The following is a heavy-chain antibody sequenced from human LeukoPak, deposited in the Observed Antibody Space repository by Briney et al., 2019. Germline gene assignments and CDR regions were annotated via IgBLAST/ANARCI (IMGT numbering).Heavy chain of an antibody. V-gene: IGHV4-4*02. J-gene: IGHJ4*02. CDR1: GGSISSSNW. CDR2: IYHSGST. D-gene: IGHD3-22*01. CDR3: ARWRNYYDSSGYRLFDS. Sequence: SGTLSLTCAVSGGSISSSNWWSWVRQPPGKGLEWIGEIYHSGSTNYDPSLKSRVTISVDKSKNQFSLKLSSVTAADTAVYYCARWRNYYDSSGYRLFDSWGQGTLVTVSS.